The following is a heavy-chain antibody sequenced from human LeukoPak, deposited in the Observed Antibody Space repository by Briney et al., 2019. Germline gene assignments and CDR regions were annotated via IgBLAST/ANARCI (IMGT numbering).Heavy chain of an antibody. Sequence: SETLSLTCTVSGGSISSSSYYWGWIRQPPGKGLEWIGSIYHSGSTYYNPSLKSRVTISVDTSKNQFSLKLSSVTAADTAVYYCARQEGYSSSWYSDYWGQGTLVTVSS. V-gene: IGHV4-39*07. CDR3: ARQEGYSSSWYSDY. CDR2: IYHSGST. CDR1: GGSISSSSYY. J-gene: IGHJ4*02. D-gene: IGHD6-13*01.